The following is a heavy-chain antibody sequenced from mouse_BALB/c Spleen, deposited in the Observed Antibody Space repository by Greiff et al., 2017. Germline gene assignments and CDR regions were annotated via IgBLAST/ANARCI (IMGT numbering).Heavy chain of an antibody. D-gene: IGHD2-4*01. CDR3: ARNKGTMITGGYFDY. V-gene: IGHV2-4-1*01. Sequence: QVQLKESGPGLVAPSQSLSITCTVSGFSLTGYGVHWVRQSPGKGLEWLGVIWSGGSTDYNAAFISRLSISKDNSKSQVFFKMNSLQADDTAIYYCARNKGTMITGGYFDYWGQGTTLTVSS. CDR1: GFSLTGYG. J-gene: IGHJ2*01. CDR2: IWSGGST.